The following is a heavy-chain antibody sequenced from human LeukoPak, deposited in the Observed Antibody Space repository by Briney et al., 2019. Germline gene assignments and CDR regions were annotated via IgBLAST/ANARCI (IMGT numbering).Heavy chain of an antibody. J-gene: IGHJ4*02. V-gene: IGHV4-39*01. Sequence: SETLSLTCTVSGGSLSSSSYYWGWIRQPPGKGLEWIGSIYYSGSTYYNPSLKSRVTISVDTSKNQFSLKLSSVTAADTGVYYCARRPHLSIFGVVTLYFDYWGQGTLVTVSS. CDR1: GGSLSSSSYY. CDR3: ARRPHLSIFGVVTLYFDY. D-gene: IGHD3-3*01. CDR2: IYYSGST.